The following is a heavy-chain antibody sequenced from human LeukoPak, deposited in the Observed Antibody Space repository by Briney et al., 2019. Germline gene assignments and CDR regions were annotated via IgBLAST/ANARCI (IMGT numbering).Heavy chain of an antibody. Sequence: PSETLSLTCTVSGGSISSSSYYWGWIRQPPGKGLEWIGSIYYSGSTYYNPSLRSRVTISVDTSKNQFSLKLSSVTAADTAVYYCARLRYRKYYYGSGSYYRFDYWGQGTLVTVSS. CDR3: ARLRYRKYYYGSGSYYRFDY. V-gene: IGHV4-39*01. D-gene: IGHD3-10*01. J-gene: IGHJ4*02. CDR1: GGSISSSSYY. CDR2: IYYSGST.